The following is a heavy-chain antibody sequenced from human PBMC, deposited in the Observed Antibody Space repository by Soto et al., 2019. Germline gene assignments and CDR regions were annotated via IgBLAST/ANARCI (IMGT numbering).Heavy chain of an antibody. CDR1: GFAFSSYG. D-gene: IGHD3-10*01. V-gene: IGHV3-33*01. CDR2: IWYDGSDK. J-gene: IGHJ4*02. Sequence: GGSLRLSCAASGFAFSSYGMHWVRQAPGKGLQWVAVIWYDGSDKYYADSVKGRFTISRDNPKNTLYLQMNSLRAEDTAVYYCARGSGSYYMRLDYWGQGTLVTVSS. CDR3: ARGSGSYYMRLDY.